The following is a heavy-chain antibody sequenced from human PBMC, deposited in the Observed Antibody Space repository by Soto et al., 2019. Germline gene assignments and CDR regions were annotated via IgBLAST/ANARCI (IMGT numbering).Heavy chain of an antibody. J-gene: IGHJ4*02. Sequence: QVQLVQSGGNVVQPGRSLRLSCAASGFTFSNYGMHWVRQAPGKGLEWLAFISHDGSNTYYADSVKGRFTISRDNPKNTLYLQMNSLRAEDTAVFYCAKEPKIQLWLRYFDYWGQGTLVTVSS. CDR1: GFTFSNYG. V-gene: IGHV3-30*18. CDR3: AKEPKIQLWLRYFDY. D-gene: IGHD5-18*01. CDR2: ISHDGSNT.